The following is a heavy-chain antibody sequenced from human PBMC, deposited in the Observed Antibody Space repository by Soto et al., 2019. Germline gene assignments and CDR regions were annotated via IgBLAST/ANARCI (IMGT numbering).Heavy chain of an antibody. CDR1: GFTVSNNY. V-gene: IGHV3-53*01. CDR2: IYSGGYT. CDR3: ATGPGGGGY. J-gene: IGHJ4*02. D-gene: IGHD3-10*01. Sequence: EVQLVESGGGLIQPGGSLRLSCAVSGFTVSNNYMSWVRQAPGKGLEGVSVIYSGGYTAYGDSVKGRFTISRDNSKNTPYLPINGPGPDATGVYFWATGPGGGGYWGQGTLVTVSS.